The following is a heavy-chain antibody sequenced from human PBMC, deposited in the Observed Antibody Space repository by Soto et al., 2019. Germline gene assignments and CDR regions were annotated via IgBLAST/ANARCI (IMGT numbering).Heavy chain of an antibody. Sequence: SETLSLTCTVSGGSISSSSYYWGWIRQPPGKGLEWIGSIYYSGSTYYNPSLKSRVTISVDTSKNQFSLKLSSVTAADTAVYYCARTIPLIAAAGTYYNYYGMDVWGQGTTVTVSS. J-gene: IGHJ6*02. CDR1: GGSISSSSYY. V-gene: IGHV4-39*01. CDR3: ARTIPLIAAAGTYYNYYGMDV. CDR2: IYYSGST. D-gene: IGHD6-13*01.